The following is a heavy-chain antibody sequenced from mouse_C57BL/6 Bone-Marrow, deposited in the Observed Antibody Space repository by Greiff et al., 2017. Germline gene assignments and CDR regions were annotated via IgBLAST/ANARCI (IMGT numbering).Heavy chain of an antibody. D-gene: IGHD2-2*01. CDR2: ISSGGSYT. V-gene: IGHV5-6*01. Sequence: DVHLVESGGDLVKPGGSLKLSCAASGFTFSSYGMSWVRQTPGKRLEWVATISSGGSYTYYPDSVKGRVTISRDNAKNTLYLQMSSLTSEDTAMYYGARQGGDDGAWFAYWGQGTLVTGSA. J-gene: IGHJ3*01. CDR1: GFTFSSYG. CDR3: ARQGGDDGAWFAY.